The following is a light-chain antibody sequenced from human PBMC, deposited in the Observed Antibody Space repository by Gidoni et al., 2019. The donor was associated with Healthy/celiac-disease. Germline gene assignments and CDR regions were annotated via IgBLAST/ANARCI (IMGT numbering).Light chain of an antibody. J-gene: IGLJ2*01. CDR1: NIGSKN. Sequence: SYELNQPLSVSVALGQTARITCGGNNIGSKNVHWYQQKPGQPPVLVIYRDSNRPSGIPERFSGSNSGNTATLTISRAQAGDEADYYCQVWDSRVVFGGGTKLTVL. CDR2: RDS. V-gene: IGLV3-9*01. CDR3: QVWDSRVV.